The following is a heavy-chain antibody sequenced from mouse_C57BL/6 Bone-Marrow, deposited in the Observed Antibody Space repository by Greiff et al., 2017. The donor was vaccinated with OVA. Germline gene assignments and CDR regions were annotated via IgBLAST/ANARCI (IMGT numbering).Heavy chain of an antibody. D-gene: IGHD1-1*01. V-gene: IGHV5-16*01. CDR1: GFTFSDYY. CDR2: INYDGSST. CDR3: ARDSVYYYGSSYPFAY. Sequence: EVKVEESEGGLVQPGSSMKLSCTASGFTFSDYYMAWVRQVPEKGLEWVANINYDGSSTYYLDSLKSRFIISRDNAKNILYLQMSSLKSEDTATYYCARDSVYYYGSSYPFAYWGQGTLVTVSA. J-gene: IGHJ3*01.